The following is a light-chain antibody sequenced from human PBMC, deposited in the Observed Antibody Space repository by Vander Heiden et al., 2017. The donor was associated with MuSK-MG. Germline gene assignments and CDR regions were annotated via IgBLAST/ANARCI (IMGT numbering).Light chain of an antibody. J-gene: IGKJ4*01. V-gene: IGKV3-11*01. CDR2: DAS. Sequence: EIVLTQSPATLSLSPGARATLSCRASQSVNTYVAWYQHKPGQAPRLLIYDASDRATGIPARFSGSGSGTDFTLTISSLEPEDSAVYYCLQRSDGPPPTFGGGTKVEIK. CDR1: QSVNTY. CDR3: LQRSDGPPPT.